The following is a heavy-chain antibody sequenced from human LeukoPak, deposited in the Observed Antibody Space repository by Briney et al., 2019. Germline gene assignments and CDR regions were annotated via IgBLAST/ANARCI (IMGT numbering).Heavy chain of an antibody. CDR1: GGSFSGYY. V-gene: IGHV4-34*01. CDR2: INHSGRP. D-gene: IGHD6-6*01. Sequence: SETLSLTCAVYGGSFSGYYWSWIRQPPGKGLEWSWEINHSGRPNYNPSLKSRVTISVDTSKNHFSLKLSSVTAADTAVYSCARGTYSSSPGFDPWGQGTLVTVSS. J-gene: IGHJ5*02. CDR3: ARGTYSSSPGFDP.